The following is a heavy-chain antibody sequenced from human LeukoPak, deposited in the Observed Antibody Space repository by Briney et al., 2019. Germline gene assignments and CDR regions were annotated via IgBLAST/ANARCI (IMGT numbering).Heavy chain of an antibody. CDR1: GGSISGSSYY. J-gene: IGHJ3*01. CDR2: IFYSGTT. CDR3: ARGGLDYYDSRSYYFDVFHV. V-gene: IGHV4-39*01. Sequence: SETLSLTCAVSGGSISGSSYYWGWIRQPPGKGLEWVGSIFYSGTTYYNPSLKSRVTISADTSKNQLSLKVPSVTAADTAVYYCARGGLDYYDSRSYYFDVFHVWGQGTMVTVSS. D-gene: IGHD3-22*01.